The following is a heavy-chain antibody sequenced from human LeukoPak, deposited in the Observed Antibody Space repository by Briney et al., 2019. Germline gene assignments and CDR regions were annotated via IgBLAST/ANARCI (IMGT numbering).Heavy chain of an antibody. D-gene: IGHD6-13*01. CDR2: IHGNGST. V-gene: IGHV4-4*07. J-gene: IGHJ6*03. CDR3: ARDMVSTWPYFYTYYYMDV. CDR1: GASITSYS. Sequence: PSETLSLTCTVSGASITSYSWNWIRQPAGKGLEWIGRIHGNGSTNYNPSFKNRVTMSLDTSKSQFSLKMTSVTAADTAPYFCARDMVSTWPYFYTYYYMDVWGQGTTVAVTS.